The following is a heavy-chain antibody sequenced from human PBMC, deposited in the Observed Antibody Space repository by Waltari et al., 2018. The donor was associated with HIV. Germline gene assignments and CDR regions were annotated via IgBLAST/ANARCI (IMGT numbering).Heavy chain of an antibody. J-gene: IGHJ5*02. CDR1: GYSITSHA. CDR3: ARTLVTSRLVRFDP. CDR2: INTDTGNS. V-gene: IGHV7-4-1*02. D-gene: IGHD6-6*01. Sequence: QVQLVQSGSELKKPGASVKVSCKASGYSITSHAINWVRQAPGQGLEWMGWINTDTGNSTYAPGFTGRFVFSLDSSVSTAYLQISSLKVDDTAVYYCARTLVTSRLVRFDPWGQGTLVTVSS.